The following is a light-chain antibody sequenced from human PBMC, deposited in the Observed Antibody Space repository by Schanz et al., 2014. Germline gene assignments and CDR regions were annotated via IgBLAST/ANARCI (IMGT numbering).Light chain of an antibody. CDR1: SSNIGSGYD. Sequence: QSVLTQPPSMSGAPGQRVTISCTGNSSNIGSGYDVHWYQCLPGTAPKLLIYDNNNRPSGVPDRFSGSKSGNTASLTISGLQAEDEADYYCSSYTSTNTWVFGGGTKLTVL. CDR2: DNN. CDR3: SSYTSTNTWV. J-gene: IGLJ3*02. V-gene: IGLV1-40*01.